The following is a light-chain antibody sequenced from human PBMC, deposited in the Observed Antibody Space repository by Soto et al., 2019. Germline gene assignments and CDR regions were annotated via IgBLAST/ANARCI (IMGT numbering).Light chain of an antibody. CDR2: DVT. J-gene: IGLJ2*01. Sequence: QSALTQPASVSGSLGQWITISCTGTSSNVGSFDYVSWYQQHPGKAPKVIIYDVTNRPSGFSNRFSGSKSGNTASLTISGLQSEDEADYYCSSYSSSTTLVVFGGGTKLTVL. CDR1: SSNVGSFDY. V-gene: IGLV2-14*01. CDR3: SSYSSSTTLVV.